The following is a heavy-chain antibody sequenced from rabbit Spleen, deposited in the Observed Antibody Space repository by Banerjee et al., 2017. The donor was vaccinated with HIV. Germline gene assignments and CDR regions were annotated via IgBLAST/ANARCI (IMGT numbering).Heavy chain of an antibody. CDR2: IYAGSSDST. Sequence: QSLEESGGDLVKPGASLTLTCTASGFSFSSSYYMCWVRQAPGKGLEWIACIYAGSSDSTYYASWAKGRFTISKTSSTMVTLQMTSLTAADTATYFCARDTGSSFSSYGMDLWGPGTLVTVS. J-gene: IGHJ6*01. CDR1: GFSFSSSYY. CDR3: ARDTGSSFSSYGMDL. D-gene: IGHD8-1*01. V-gene: IGHV1S40*01.